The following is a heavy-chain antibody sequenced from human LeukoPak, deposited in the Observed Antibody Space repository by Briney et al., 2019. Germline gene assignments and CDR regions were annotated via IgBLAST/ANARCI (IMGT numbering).Heavy chain of an antibody. V-gene: IGHV1-18*01. CDR2: ISAYNGNT. J-gene: IGHJ4*02. CDR3: ARDGLMISGSYPYFDY. CDR1: GYAFTSYG. Sequence: GASVKVSCKASGYAFTSYGISWARQAPGQGLEWMGWISAYNGNTNYAQKLQGRVTMTTDTSTSTAYMELRSLRSDDTAVYYCARDGLMISGSYPYFDYWGQGTLVTVSS. D-gene: IGHD1-26*01.